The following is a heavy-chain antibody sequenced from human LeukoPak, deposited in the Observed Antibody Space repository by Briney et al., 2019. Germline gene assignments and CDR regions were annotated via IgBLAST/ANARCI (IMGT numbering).Heavy chain of an antibody. D-gene: IGHD2-2*01. CDR3: AGLTTSCYGPFDY. CDR2: ISYDGSNK. Sequence: WRSLRLSCAASGFTFSSYAMHWVRQAPGRGLEWVAVISYDGSNKYYADSVKGRFTISRDNSKNTLYLQMNSLRAEDTAVYYCAGLTTSCYGPFDYWGQGTLVTVSS. CDR1: GFTFSSYA. V-gene: IGHV3-30-3*01. J-gene: IGHJ4*02.